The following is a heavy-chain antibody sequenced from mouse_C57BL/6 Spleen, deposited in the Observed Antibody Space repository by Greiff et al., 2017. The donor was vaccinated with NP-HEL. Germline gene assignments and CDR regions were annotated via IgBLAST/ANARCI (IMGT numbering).Heavy chain of an antibody. J-gene: IGHJ1*03. CDR1: GYTFTSYW. D-gene: IGHD2-3*01. V-gene: IGHV1-55*01. Sequence: QVQLQQPGAELVKPGASVKMSCKASGYTFTSYWITWVKQRPGQGLEWIGDLYPGSGSTNYNEKFKSKATLTVDTSSSTAYMQLSSLTSEDSAVYYCARVGYYVRYFDVWGTGTTVTVSS. CDR2: LYPGSGST. CDR3: ARVGYYVRYFDV.